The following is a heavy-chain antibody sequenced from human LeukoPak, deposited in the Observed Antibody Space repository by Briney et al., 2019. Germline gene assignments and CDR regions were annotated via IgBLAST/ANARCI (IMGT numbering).Heavy chain of an antibody. J-gene: IGHJ6*03. V-gene: IGHV1-8*02. CDR2: MNPNSGNT. D-gene: IGHD6-13*01. CDR1: GYTFTGYY. CDR3: ARGGYSSSPILYYYYMDV. Sequence: VASVKVSCKASGYTFTGYYMHWVRQAPGQGLEWMGWMNPNSGNTGYAQKFQGRVTMTRNTSISTAYMELSSLRSEDTAVYYCARGGYSSSPILYYYYMDVWGKGTTVTISS.